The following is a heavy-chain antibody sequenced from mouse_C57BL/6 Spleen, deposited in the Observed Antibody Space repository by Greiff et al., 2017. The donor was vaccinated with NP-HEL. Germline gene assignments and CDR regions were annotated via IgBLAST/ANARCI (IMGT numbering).Heavy chain of an antibody. CDR3: ARLGGTASS. D-gene: IGHD1-1*01. J-gene: IGHJ3*01. V-gene: IGHV1-64*01. CDR2: IHPNSGST. Sequence: VQLQQSGAELVKPGASVKLSCKASGYTFTSYWMHWVKQRPGQGLEWIGMIHPNSGSTNYNEKFKNKATLTVDKSSSTAYMQLSSLTSEDSAVYYCARLGGTASSWGQGTLVTVSA. CDR1: GYTFTSYW.